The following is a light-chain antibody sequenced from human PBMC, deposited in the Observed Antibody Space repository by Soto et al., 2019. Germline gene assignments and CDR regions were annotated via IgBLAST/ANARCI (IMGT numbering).Light chain of an antibody. V-gene: IGLV2-14*01. CDR3: SSYTSSTSYV. J-gene: IGLJ1*01. CDR2: EVS. CDR1: SSDVGGYNF. Sequence: QSALTQPASVSGSPGQSITISCTGTSSDVGGYNFVSWYQQHPGKAPKLMISEVSNRPSGVSIRFSGSKSGNTASLTISVLQADDEADYYCSSYTSSTSYVFGTGTKLTVL.